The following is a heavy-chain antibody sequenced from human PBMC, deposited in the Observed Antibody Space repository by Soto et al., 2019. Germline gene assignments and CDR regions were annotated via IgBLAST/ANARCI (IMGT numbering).Heavy chain of an antibody. D-gene: IGHD3-22*01. Sequence: SETLSLTCTVYGGSFSGYYWSWIRQPPGKGLEFIGYIYYAGTTTYNPSLKSRVTISVDMSKNQFSLKLSSVTAADTAVYYCARLGGYYQALDSWGQGTLVTVSS. J-gene: IGHJ4*02. CDR1: GGSFSGYY. CDR2: IYYAGTT. V-gene: IGHV4-59*08. CDR3: ARLGGYYQALDS.